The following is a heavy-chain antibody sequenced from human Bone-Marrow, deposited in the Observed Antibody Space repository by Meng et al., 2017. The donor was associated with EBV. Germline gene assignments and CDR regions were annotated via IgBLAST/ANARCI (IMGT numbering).Heavy chain of an antibody. J-gene: IGHJ4*02. D-gene: IGHD3-9*01. Sequence: VRGVLSGAGGKRPGSSGKVPGKASGGHCRSDAISLVRQAPGQGLEWIGGIIPIFGTANYAQKFQGRVTITADESTRTAYMELSSLRSEDTAVYYCARDSDILTGPGGYWGQGTLVTVSS. V-gene: IGHV1-69*12. CDR1: GGHCRSDA. CDR2: IIPIFGTA. CDR3: ARDSDILTGPGGY.